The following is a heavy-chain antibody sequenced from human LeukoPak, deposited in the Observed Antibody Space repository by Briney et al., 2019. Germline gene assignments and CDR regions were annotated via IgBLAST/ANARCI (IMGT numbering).Heavy chain of an antibody. D-gene: IGHD6-19*01. CDR3: ARDPRSSGWYPYY. V-gene: IGHV3-30*03. CDR1: GFTFSRYG. Sequence: GRSLRLSCAASGFTFSRYGMHWVRQAPGKGLEWVAVISYDGSNKYYADSVKGRFTISRDNSKNTLYLQMNSLRAEDTAVYYCARDPRSSGWYPYYWGQGTLVTVSS. J-gene: IGHJ4*02. CDR2: ISYDGSNK.